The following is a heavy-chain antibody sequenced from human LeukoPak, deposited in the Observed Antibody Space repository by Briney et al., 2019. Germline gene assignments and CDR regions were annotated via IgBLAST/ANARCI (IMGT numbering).Heavy chain of an antibody. J-gene: IGHJ4*02. CDR3: ARADTSDILTGYSDY. CDR2: ISRSSSYI. V-gene: IGHV3-21*01. Sequence: GGSLRLSCAGSGFTFSSYSMNWVRQAPGKGLEWVSSISRSSSYIYYADSVKGRFTISRDNSKNSLYLQMNSLRAEDTAVYFCARADTSDILTGYSDYWGQGTLVTVSS. D-gene: IGHD3-9*01. CDR1: GFTFSSYS.